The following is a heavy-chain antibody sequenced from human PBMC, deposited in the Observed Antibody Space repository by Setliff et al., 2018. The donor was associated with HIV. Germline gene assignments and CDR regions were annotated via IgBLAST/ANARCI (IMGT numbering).Heavy chain of an antibody. CDR2: IYYSGST. D-gene: IGHD2-2*01. V-gene: IGHV4-59*01. J-gene: IGHJ4*02. CDR3: ARQSTTSRAFDS. CDR1: VGSISSYY. Sequence: SETLSLTCTVSVGSISSYYWSWIRQPPGKGLEWIGYIYYSGSTNYNPSLESRVTISVDTSKNQFSLTLSSVTAADTAVYYCARQSTTSRAFDSWGQGTLVTVSS.